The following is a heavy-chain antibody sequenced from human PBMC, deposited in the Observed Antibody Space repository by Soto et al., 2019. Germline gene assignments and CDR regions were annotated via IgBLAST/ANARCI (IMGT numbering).Heavy chain of an antibody. Sequence: SVKVSCQASGGTFSSYTISWVRQATGQGLEWMGRIIPILGIANYAQKFQGRVTITADKSTSTAYMELSSLRSEDTAVYYCARGDLEAILTGYPYYYYYGMDVWGQGTTVTVSS. D-gene: IGHD3-9*01. CDR2: IIPILGIA. CDR1: GGTFSSYT. J-gene: IGHJ6*02. CDR3: ARGDLEAILTGYPYYYYYGMDV. V-gene: IGHV1-69*02.